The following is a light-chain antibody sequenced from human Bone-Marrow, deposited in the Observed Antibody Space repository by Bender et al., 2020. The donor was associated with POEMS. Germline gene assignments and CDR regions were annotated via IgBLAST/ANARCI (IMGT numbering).Light chain of an antibody. Sequence: QSALTQPASLSGSPGQSITISCTGISSDVGNYHYVSWYQHHPGRAPKLMISDVNDRPSGVSNRFSGSKSGNTASLTISGLQAEDEADYYCCSHAGGYTWVFGGGTKLTVL. V-gene: IGLV2-23*02. J-gene: IGLJ3*02. CDR3: CSHAGGYTWV. CDR1: SSDVGNYHY. CDR2: DVN.